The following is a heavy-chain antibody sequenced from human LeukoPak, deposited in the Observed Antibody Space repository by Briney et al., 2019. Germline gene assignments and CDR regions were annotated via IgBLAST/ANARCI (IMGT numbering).Heavy chain of an antibody. Sequence: TGGSLRLSCAASGFTFSSYWMHWVRQAPGKGLVWVSRINSDGSSTNYADSVRGRFTISRDNAKNTLYLQMNSLRAEDTAVYYCARGDFWSGYYAMDWGQGTLVTVSS. D-gene: IGHD3-3*01. V-gene: IGHV3-74*01. J-gene: IGHJ4*02. CDR1: GFTFSSYW. CDR3: ARGDFWSGYYAMD. CDR2: INSDGSST.